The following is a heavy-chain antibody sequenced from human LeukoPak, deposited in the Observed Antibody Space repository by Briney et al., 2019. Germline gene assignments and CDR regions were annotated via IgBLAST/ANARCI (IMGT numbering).Heavy chain of an antibody. CDR3: VRGRRVGATINWFDP. CDR2: IHTSGNT. CDR1: GDSISSGGYY. J-gene: IGHJ5*02. Sequence: SQTLSLXCIVSGDSISSGGYYWTWLRQPAGKGLEWIGRIHTSGNTNYSPSLKSRVTISRDTSKNQFSLRLTSVTAADTAVYYCVRGRRVGATINWFDPWGQGTLVTVSS. D-gene: IGHD1-26*01. V-gene: IGHV4-61*02.